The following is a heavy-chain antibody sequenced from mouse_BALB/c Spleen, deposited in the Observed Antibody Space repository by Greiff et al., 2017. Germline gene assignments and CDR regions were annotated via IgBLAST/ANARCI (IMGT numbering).Heavy chain of an antibody. Sequence: QVQLQQSGPELVRPGTSVKVSCKASGYAFTNYLIEWVKQRPGQGLEWIGVINPGSGGTNYNEKFKGKATLTADKSSSTAYMQLSSLTSDDSAVYFCARGWMMRYAMDYWGQGTSVTVSS. CDR2: INPGSGGT. J-gene: IGHJ4*01. CDR1: GYAFTNYL. V-gene: IGHV1-54*01. CDR3: ARGWMMRYAMDY. D-gene: IGHD2-3*01.